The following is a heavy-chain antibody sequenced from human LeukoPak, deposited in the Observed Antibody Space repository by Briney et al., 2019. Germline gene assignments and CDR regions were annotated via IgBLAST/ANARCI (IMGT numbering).Heavy chain of an antibody. J-gene: IGHJ4*02. D-gene: IGHD3-22*01. CDR3: ARIRYDSSGYYVDY. Sequence: ASVKVSCKASGYTFTSYDINWVRQATGQGLEWMGWMNPNSGNTGYAQKFQGRVTMTRNTSISTAYMELSSLRPEDTAVYYCARIRYDSSGYYVDYWGQGTLVTVSS. CDR1: GYTFTSYD. CDR2: MNPNSGNT. V-gene: IGHV1-8*01.